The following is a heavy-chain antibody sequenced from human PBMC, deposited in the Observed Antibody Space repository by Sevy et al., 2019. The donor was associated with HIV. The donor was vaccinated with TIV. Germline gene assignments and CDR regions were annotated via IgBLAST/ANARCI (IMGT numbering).Heavy chain of an antibody. CDR3: AQIQFERDDAFDI. V-gene: IGHV3-30*18. D-gene: IGHD3-16*01. Sequence: GGSLRLSCAASGFTFSSYGMHWVRQAPGKGLEWLAVISYDGSNKYYADSVKGRFTISRDNSKNRLYLQMNSLRAEDTDVYYCAQIQFERDDAFDIWGQGTMVTVSS. CDR1: GFTFSSYG. CDR2: ISYDGSNK. J-gene: IGHJ3*02.